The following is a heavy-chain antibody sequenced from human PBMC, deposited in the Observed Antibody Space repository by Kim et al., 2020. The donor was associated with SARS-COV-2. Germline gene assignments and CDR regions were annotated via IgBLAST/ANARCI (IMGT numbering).Heavy chain of an antibody. D-gene: IGHD1-26*01. CDR1: GFTFSSYE. CDR2: ISSSGSTI. CDR3: ARPQTAESGSYEFGSDAFDI. J-gene: IGHJ3*02. Sequence: GGSLRLSCAASGFTFSSYEMNWVRQAPGKGLEWVSYISSSGSTIYYADSVKGRFTISRDNAKNSLYLQMNSLRAEDTAVYYCARPQTAESGSYEFGSDAFDIWGQGTMVTVSS. V-gene: IGHV3-48*03.